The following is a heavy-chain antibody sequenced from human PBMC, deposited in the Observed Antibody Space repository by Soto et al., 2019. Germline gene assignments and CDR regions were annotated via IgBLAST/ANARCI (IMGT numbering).Heavy chain of an antibody. D-gene: IGHD6-13*01. Sequence: PGGSLRLSCAASGFTFTSYTMNWVRQAPGKGLGWVSSTSSSSDYIYYADSMKGRVTISRDNAKNSLFLDMNSLTGEDTAVYYCARARVYATGPFDFWGQGTLVTVSS. CDR2: TSSSSDYI. V-gene: IGHV3-21*06. CDR1: GFTFTSYT. J-gene: IGHJ4*02. CDR3: ARARVYATGPFDF.